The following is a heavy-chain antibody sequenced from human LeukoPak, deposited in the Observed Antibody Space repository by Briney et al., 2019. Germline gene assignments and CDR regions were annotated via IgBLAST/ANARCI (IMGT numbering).Heavy chain of an antibody. V-gene: IGHV4-39*07. Sequence: SETLSLTCTVSGGSISSSSYYWGWIRQPPGKGLEWIGSIYYSGSTYYNPSLKSRVTISVDTSKNQFSLKLSSVTAADTAVYYCAREGSMIVGYYYYYMDVWGKGTTVTVSS. CDR1: GGSISSSSYY. CDR3: AREGSMIVGYYYYYMDV. D-gene: IGHD3-22*01. CDR2: IYYSGST. J-gene: IGHJ6*03.